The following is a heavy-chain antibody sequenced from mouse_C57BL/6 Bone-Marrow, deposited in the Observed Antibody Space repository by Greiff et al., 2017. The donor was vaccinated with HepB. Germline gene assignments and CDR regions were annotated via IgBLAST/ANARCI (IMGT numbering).Heavy chain of an antibody. CDR3: ASEGEYGGANDY. J-gene: IGHJ4*01. CDR2: INPTDSDT. Sequence: QVQLQQSGAELVKPGASVKLSCTASGYTFTSYGMHWVQQRPGQGLEWIGRINPTDSDTNYNQKFKGKATMTADKSYSKAYMQLSSLKSEDSAVYYCASEGEYGGANDYWGQGTSVTVSS. V-gene: IGHV1-74*01. D-gene: IGHD5-1*01. CDR1: GYTFTSYG.